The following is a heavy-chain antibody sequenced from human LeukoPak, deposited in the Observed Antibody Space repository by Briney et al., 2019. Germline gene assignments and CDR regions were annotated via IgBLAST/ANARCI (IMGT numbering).Heavy chain of an antibody. J-gene: IGHJ3*02. CDR1: GGSISSYY. CDR2: IYTSGST. D-gene: IGHD4-17*01. CDR3: ARARGYGDPPHDAFDI. Sequence: PSETLSLTCTVSGGSISSYYWSWIRQPAGKGLEWIGRIYTSGSTNYNPSLKSRVTMSADTSKNQFSLKLSSVTAADTAVYYCARARGYGDPPHDAFDIWGQGTMVTVSS. V-gene: IGHV4-4*07.